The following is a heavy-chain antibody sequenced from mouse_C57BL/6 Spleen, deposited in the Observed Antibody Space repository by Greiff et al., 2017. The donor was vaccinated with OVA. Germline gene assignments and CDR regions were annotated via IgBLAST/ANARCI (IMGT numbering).Heavy chain of an antibody. D-gene: IGHD1-2*01. Sequence: EVKLVESGGDLVKPGGSLKLSCAASGFTFSSYGMSWVRQTPDKRLEWVATISSGGSYTYYPDSVKGRFTISRDNAKNTLYLQMSSLKSEDTAMYYCARQITTAPFAYWGQGTLVTVSA. CDR2: ISSGGSYT. J-gene: IGHJ3*01. V-gene: IGHV5-6*02. CDR3: ARQITTAPFAY. CDR1: GFTFSSYG.